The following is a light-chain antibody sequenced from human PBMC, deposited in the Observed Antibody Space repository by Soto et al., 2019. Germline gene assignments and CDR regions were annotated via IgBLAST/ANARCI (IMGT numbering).Light chain of an antibody. CDR3: QQYNEWPFT. CDR1: QGVSRY. Sequence: EIVLTHSPATLSLSPCERAALSGRASQGVSRYLAWYQQKPGQAPRLLIFGTSSRATGIPDRFSGSGSGTEFILTVSRLQSEDFAVYYCQQYNEWPFTFGPGTKVDIK. V-gene: IGKV3D-15*01. J-gene: IGKJ3*01. CDR2: GTS.